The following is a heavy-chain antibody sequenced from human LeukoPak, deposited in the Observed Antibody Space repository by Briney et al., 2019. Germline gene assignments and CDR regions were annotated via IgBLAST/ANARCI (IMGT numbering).Heavy chain of an antibody. CDR2: ISSSGSTI. CDR3: AREMLPAAIRDYYYYYYMDV. V-gene: IGHV3-48*04. D-gene: IGHD2-2*02. CDR1: GFTFSSYS. Sequence: PGGSLRLSCAASGFTFSSYSMNWVRQAPGKGLEWVSYISSSGSTIYYADSVKGRFTISRDNAKNSLYLQMNSLRAEDTAVYYCAREMLPAAIRDYYYYYYMDVWGKGTTVTVSS. J-gene: IGHJ6*03.